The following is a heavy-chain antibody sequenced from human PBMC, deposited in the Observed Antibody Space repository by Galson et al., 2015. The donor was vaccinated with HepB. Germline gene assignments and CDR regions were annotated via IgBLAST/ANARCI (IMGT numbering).Heavy chain of an antibody. V-gene: IGHV1-8*01. D-gene: IGHD3-10*01. CDR3: AREGEGSYGSGSYLS. CDR2: MNPNSGNT. Sequence: SVKVSCKTSGYTFTSYDINWVRQATGQGLEWMGWMNPNSGNTGYAQKFQGRVTMTRNTSISTAYMELSSLRSEDTAVYYCAREGEGSYGSGSYLSWGQGTLVTVSS. J-gene: IGHJ4*02. CDR1: GYTFTSYD.